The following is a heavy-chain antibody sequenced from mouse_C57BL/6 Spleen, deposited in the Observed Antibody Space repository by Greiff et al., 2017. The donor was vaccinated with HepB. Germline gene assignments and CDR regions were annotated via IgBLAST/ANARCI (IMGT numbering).Heavy chain of an antibody. CDR3: APAYYSNYVRGLYAMDY. Sequence: VQLQQPGAELMKPGASVKLSCKATGYTFTGYWIEWVKQRPGHGLEWIGEILPGSGSTNYNEKFKGKATFTADTSSNTAYMQLSSLTTEDSAIYYCAPAYYSNYVRGLYAMDYWGQGTSVTVSS. CDR2: ILPGSGST. J-gene: IGHJ4*01. D-gene: IGHD2-5*01. CDR1: GYTFTGYW. V-gene: IGHV1-9*01.